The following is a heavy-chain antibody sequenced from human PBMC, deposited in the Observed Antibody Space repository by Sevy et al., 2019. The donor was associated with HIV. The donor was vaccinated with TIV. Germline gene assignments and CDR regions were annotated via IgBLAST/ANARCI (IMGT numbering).Heavy chain of an antibody. CDR3: AKGFCSGGSCPRDYYYYGMDV. Sequence: GGSRRLSCAASGFTFSTYAMNWVRQAPGKGLEWVSSISGSGRYTYYADSVEGRFTISRDSSKNTLYLQMNSLRADDTAVYYCAKGFCSGGSCPRDYYYYGMDVWGQGTTVTVSS. CDR1: GFTFSTYA. V-gene: IGHV3-23*01. CDR2: ISGSGRYT. D-gene: IGHD2-15*01. J-gene: IGHJ6*02.